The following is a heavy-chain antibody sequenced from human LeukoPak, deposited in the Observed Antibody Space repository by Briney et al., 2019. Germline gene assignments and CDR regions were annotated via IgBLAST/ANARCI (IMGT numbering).Heavy chain of an antibody. CDR1: GHTFIGYY. CDR2: TNPNSGDT. Sequence: ASVKVSCKASGHTFIGYYMHWMRQAPGQGLEWMGWTNPNSGDTNYAQKFQGRVTMTRDTSISTAYMELSRLRSDDTAVYYWGSVRAYGNPLDYWGQGTLVTVSS. J-gene: IGHJ4*02. CDR3: GSVRAYGNPLDY. V-gene: IGHV1-2*02. D-gene: IGHD4-11*01.